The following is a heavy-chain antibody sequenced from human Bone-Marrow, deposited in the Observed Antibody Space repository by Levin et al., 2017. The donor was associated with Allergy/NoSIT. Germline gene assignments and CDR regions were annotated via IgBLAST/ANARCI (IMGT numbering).Heavy chain of an antibody. CDR1: GFTFNNYA. J-gene: IGHJ4*02. D-gene: IGHD5-12*01. CDR3: AKARSTVATFDH. Sequence: GGSLRLSCAASGFTFNNYAMSWVRQAPGKGLEWVAGIWGSGGNTNYADSVKGRFTISRDNSKSTLFLQMNNLRAEDTAVYFCAKARSTVATFDHWGQGTLLTVSS. V-gene: IGHV3-23*01. CDR2: IWGSGGNT.